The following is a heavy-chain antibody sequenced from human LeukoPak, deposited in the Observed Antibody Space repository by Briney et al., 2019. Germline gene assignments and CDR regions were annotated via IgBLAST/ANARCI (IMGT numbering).Heavy chain of an antibody. V-gene: IGHV1-69*05. CDR3: ARGSFGEARGIVREYYYYYMDV. CDR1: GGTFSSYA. CDR2: IIPIFGTA. J-gene: IGHJ6*03. D-gene: IGHD2/OR15-2a*01. Sequence: SVKVSCKASGGTFSSYAISWVRQAPGQGLEWMGGIIPIFGTANYAQKFQGRVTITTDESTGTAYMELSSLRSEDTAVYYCARGSFGEARGIVREYYYYYMDVWGKGTTVTVSS.